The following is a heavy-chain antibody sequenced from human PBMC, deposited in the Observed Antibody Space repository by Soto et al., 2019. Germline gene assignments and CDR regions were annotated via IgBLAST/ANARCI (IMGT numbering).Heavy chain of an antibody. CDR3: ASVPSSSGRAHFDY. J-gene: IGHJ4*02. CDR1: GFTFSSYA. CDR2: ISYDGSNK. V-gene: IGHV3-30-3*01. Sequence: QVQLVESGGGVVQPGRSLRLSCAASGFTFSSYAMHWVRQAPGKGLEWVAVISYDGSNKYYADSVKGRFTISRDNSXNTLYLQMNSLRAEDTAVYYCASVPSSSGRAHFDYWGQGTLVTVSS. D-gene: IGHD2-15*01.